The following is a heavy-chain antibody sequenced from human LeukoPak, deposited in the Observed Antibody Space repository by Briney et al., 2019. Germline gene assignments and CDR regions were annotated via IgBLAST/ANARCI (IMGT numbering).Heavy chain of an antibody. CDR1: GFTFDDYA. CDR3: ARGSGGDYRGYYYYGMDV. Sequence: GGSLRLSCAASGFTFDDYAMHWVRHAPGKGLEWVSGISWNSGSIGYADSVKGRFTISRDNAKNSLYLQMNSLRAEDTALYYCARGSGGDYRGYYYYGMDVWGQGTTVTVSS. J-gene: IGHJ6*02. CDR2: ISWNSGSI. V-gene: IGHV3-9*01. D-gene: IGHD4-17*01.